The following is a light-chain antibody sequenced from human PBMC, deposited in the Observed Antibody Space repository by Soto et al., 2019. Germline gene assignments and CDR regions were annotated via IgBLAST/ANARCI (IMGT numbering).Light chain of an antibody. Sequence: EIVLTQSPDTLSLYPGEIATLSCRAIQSISSYLAWYQQKPGQAPRLLIYDASERATGIPATFSGGGSETDFTLTISSLEPEDFRVYYCQQRANWPITIGQGTRVEIK. CDR2: DAS. CDR1: QSISSY. V-gene: IGKV3-11*01. J-gene: IGKJ5*01. CDR3: QQRANWPIT.